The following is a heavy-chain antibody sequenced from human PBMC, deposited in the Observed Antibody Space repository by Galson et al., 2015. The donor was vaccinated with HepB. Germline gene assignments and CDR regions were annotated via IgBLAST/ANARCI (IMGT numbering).Heavy chain of an antibody. CDR3: ARNFRGGGNSGWATLDH. V-gene: IGHV3-30*02. J-gene: IGHJ4*02. D-gene: IGHD6-19*01. Sequence: SLRLSCAASGFSFSSYDIHWVRQAPGKGLEWVTFMRYYGNDKFYTDSVKGQFTISRDNVKSTVYLQMDSLRADDAAVYYCARNFRGGGNSGWATLDHWGQGTPVTVSS. CDR2: MRYYGNDK. CDR1: GFSFSSYD.